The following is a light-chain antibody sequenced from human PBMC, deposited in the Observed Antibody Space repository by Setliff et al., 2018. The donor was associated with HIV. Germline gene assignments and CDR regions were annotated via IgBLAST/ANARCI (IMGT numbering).Light chain of an antibody. J-gene: IGKJ5*01. V-gene: IGKV2-28*01. Sequence: SPLSLPVTPGEPASISCRSSQSLLHSNGYNYLDWYLQKPGQSPQLLIYLGSNRASGVPDRFSGSGSGSYFTLKISRVEAEDVGVYYCMQALQTPRTFGQGTRLEIK. CDR2: LGS. CDR3: MQALQTPRT. CDR1: QSLLHSNGYNY.